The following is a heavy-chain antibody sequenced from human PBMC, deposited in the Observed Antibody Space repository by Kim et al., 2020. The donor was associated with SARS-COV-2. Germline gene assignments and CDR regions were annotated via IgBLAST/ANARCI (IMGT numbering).Heavy chain of an antibody. V-gene: IGHV3-53*04. D-gene: IGHD3-10*01. CDR1: GFTVSSNY. CDR3: ARDWYYGSGSTGGMDV. J-gene: IGHJ6*02. CDR2: IYSGGST. Sequence: GGSLRLSCAASGFTVSSNYMSWVRQAPGKGLEWVSVIYSGGSTYYADSVKGRFTISRHNSKNTLYLQMNSLRAEYTAVYYCARDWYYGSGSTGGMDVWGQGTTVTVSS.